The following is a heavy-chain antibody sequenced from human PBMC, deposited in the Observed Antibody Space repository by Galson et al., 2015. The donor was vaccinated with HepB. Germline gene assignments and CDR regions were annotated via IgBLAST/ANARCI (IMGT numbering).Heavy chain of an antibody. V-gene: IGHV3-30*18. J-gene: IGHJ5*02. CDR2: ISYDGSNK. CDR3: AKDLRRYCSGGSCYVPDP. D-gene: IGHD2-15*01. Sequence: SLRLSCAASGFTFSSYGMHWVRQAPGKGLEWVAVISYDGSNKYYADSVKGRFTISRDNSKNTLYLQMNSLRAEDTAVYYCAKDLRRYCSGGSCYVPDPWGQGTLVTVSS. CDR1: GFTFSSYG.